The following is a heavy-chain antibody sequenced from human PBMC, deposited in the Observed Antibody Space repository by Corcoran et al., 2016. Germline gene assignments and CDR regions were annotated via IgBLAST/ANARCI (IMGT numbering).Heavy chain of an antibody. Sequence: QVQLVQSGAEVKRPGSSVKVSCKASGDTFSRYGINWVRQAPGQGLEWMGGIIPMFATTNYAQKVQGRVTVTADKSTSTAYMQLSGLKSEDTAIYYCAGGFPHMVYDYYHTMDVWGQGTTVTVYS. CDR2: IIPMFATT. CDR1: GDTFSRYG. J-gene: IGHJ6*02. V-gene: IGHV1-69*06. CDR3: AGGFPHMVYDYYHTMDV. D-gene: IGHD3-16*01.